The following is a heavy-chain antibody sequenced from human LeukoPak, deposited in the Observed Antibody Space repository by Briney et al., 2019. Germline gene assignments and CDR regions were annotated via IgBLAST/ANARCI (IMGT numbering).Heavy chain of an antibody. J-gene: IGHJ5*02. CDR2: INPNSGGT. D-gene: IGHD5-18*01. V-gene: IGHV1-2*02. Sequence: ASVTVSCKASGYTFTGYYMHWVRQAPGHGLEWMGWINPNSGGTNYAQKLQGRVTMTRDTSISTAYMELSRLRSDDTAVYYCARASGLSWIQLFGHWGQGTLVTVSS. CDR3: ARASGLSWIQLFGH. CDR1: GYTFTGYY.